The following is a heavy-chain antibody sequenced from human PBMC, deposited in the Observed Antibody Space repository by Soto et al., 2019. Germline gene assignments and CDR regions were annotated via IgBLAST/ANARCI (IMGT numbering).Heavy chain of an antibody. CDR3: ARPRYGDYSAFDI. CDR2: ISSSSSYI. CDR1: GFTFSSYS. D-gene: IGHD4-17*01. Sequence: GGSLRLSCAGSGFTFSSYSVNWVRQAPGKGPEWVSSISSSSSYISYADSVQGRFTISRDNANNSLYLQMNSLRAEDTAVYYCARPRYGDYSAFDIWGQGTMVTVSS. J-gene: IGHJ3*02. V-gene: IGHV3-21*06.